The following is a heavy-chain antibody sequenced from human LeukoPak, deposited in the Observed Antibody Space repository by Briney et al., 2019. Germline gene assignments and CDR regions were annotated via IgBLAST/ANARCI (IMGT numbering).Heavy chain of an antibody. CDR1: GGSISSGGYS. V-gene: IGHV4-30-2*01. CDR2: IYHSGST. CDR3: ARGRYFDWLLGYWYFDL. Sequence: SETLSLTCAVSGGSISSGGYSWSWIRQPPGKGLEWIGYIYHSGSTYYNPSPKSRVTISVDRSKNQFSLKLSSVTAADTAVYYCARGRYFDWLLGYWYFDLWGRGTLVTVSS. D-gene: IGHD3-9*01. J-gene: IGHJ2*01.